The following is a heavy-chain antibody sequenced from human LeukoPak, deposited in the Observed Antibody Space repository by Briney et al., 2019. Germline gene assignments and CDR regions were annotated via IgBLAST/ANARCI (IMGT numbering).Heavy chain of an antibody. CDR2: IWYDGSNK. J-gene: IGHJ4*02. V-gene: IGHV3-33*01. D-gene: IGHD3-3*01. Sequence: PGGSLRLSCAASGFTFSSYGMHWVRQAPGKGLEWVAVIWYDGSNKYYADSVKGRFTISRDNSKNTLYLQMNSLRAEDTAVYYCARDSSDYDFWSGYDYWGQGTLVTVSS. CDR1: GFTFSSYG. CDR3: ARDSSDYDFWSGYDY.